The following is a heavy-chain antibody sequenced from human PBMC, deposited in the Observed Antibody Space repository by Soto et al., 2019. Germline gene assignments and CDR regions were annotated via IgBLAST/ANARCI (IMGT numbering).Heavy chain of an antibody. D-gene: IGHD2-2*03. CDR1: GCTVSSYA. J-gene: IGHJ6*02. Sequence: GASVKVSCKASGCTVSSYAISCVRQAPGQVLEWMGGIIPIFGTANYAQKFQGRVTITADESTSTAYMELSSLRSEDTAVYYCARDLVGIVVVPAAMGYYYGMDVWGQGTTVTVSS. CDR3: ARDLVGIVVVPAAMGYYYGMDV. CDR2: IIPIFGTA. V-gene: IGHV1-69*13.